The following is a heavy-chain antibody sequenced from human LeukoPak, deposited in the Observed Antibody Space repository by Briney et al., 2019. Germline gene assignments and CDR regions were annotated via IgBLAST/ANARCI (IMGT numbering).Heavy chain of an antibody. Sequence: GGSLRLSCAASGFTLSHYYMTWIRQAPGKGLEWLSCISSSRDTIYYADSVKGRFTVSRDNAENSLYLQMNSLRAEDTAMYYCARQGSEIDYWGQGTLVTVSS. CDR3: ARQGSEIDY. J-gene: IGHJ4*02. V-gene: IGHV3-11*01. CDR1: GFTLSHYY. CDR2: ISSSRDTI.